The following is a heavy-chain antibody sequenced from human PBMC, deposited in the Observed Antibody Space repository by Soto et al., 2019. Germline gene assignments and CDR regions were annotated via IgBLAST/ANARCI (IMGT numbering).Heavy chain of an antibody. J-gene: IGHJ4*02. D-gene: IGHD2-15*01. V-gene: IGHV3-7*05. Sequence: EAQLVESGGGLVQPGGSLRLSCVASGFTFSRYWMSWVRQAPGKGPEWVANIKEDGSEADYVDSVKGRFTISRDNAENSLYLPMKSLRAEDTAVYYCARDSSIVVVACPLLDVWGQGILVSVSS. CDR3: ARDSSIVVVACPLLDV. CDR2: IKEDGSEA. CDR1: GFTFSRYW.